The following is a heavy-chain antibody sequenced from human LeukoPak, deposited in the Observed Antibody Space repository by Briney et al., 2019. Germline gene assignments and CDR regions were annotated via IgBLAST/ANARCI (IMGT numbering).Heavy chain of an antibody. CDR3: ARLEIASDPFDY. V-gene: IGHV5-51*01. CDR2: IYAGDSDV. J-gene: IGHJ4*02. CDR1: EYSFTRYW. D-gene: IGHD3-3*02. Sequence: GAPLKISCKGSEYSFTRYWIGWVRQMPGKGLEWMGIIYAGDSDVRYSPSFQGQVTISADKSISTAYLQWHSLKASGTAMYYCARLEIASDPFDYWGQGTLVTVSS.